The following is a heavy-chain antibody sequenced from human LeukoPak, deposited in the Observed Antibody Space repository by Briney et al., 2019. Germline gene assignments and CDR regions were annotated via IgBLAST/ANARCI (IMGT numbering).Heavy chain of an antibody. V-gene: IGHV3-23*01. D-gene: IGHD2-2*01. J-gene: IGHJ4*02. Sequence: GGSLRLSCATSGFTFKTYAMSWVRQAPGKGLEWVSTVSDRDDSTYYADSVRGRFTISRDNSKNTLQLQMNSLRAEDTAVYYCAKADCSDIGCYVKDYWGQGTLVTVSS. CDR2: VSDRDDST. CDR1: GFTFKTYA. CDR3: AKADCSDIGCYVKDY.